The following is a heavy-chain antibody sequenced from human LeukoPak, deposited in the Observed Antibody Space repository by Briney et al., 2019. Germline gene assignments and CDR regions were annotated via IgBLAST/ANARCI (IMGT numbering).Heavy chain of an antibody. CDR3: ARFLGPLSGYDYAGGMIYFDY. CDR1: GYTFTSYG. V-gene: IGHV1-18*01. D-gene: IGHD5-12*01. Sequence: GASVKVSCKSSGYTFTSYGISWVRQAPGQGLEWMGWISAYNGNTNYAQKLQGRVTMTTDTSTSTAYMELRSLRSDDTAVYYCARFLGPLSGYDYAGGMIYFDYWGQGTLVTVSS. CDR2: ISAYNGNT. J-gene: IGHJ4*02.